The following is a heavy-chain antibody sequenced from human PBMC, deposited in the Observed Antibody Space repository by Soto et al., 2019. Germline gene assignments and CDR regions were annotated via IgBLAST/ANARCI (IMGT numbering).Heavy chain of an antibody. CDR1: GLTFSSYE. J-gene: IGHJ6*02. V-gene: IGHV3-48*03. CDR2: ISSSGRSTK. CDR3: ARAHSGYRYGQDTYYQYYAMDV. Sequence: EVQLVESGGGLVQPGGSLRLSCADSGLTFSSYEMNWVRQAPGKGLEWVSYISSSGRSTKYYADSVKGLFTISRDNAKKSLYLQMNRLRAEDSAVYYCARAHSGYRYGQDTYYQYYAMDVWGQGTTVTVSS. D-gene: IGHD5-18*01.